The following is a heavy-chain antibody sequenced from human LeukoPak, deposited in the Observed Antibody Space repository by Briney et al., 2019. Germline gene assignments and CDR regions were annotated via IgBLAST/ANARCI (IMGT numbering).Heavy chain of an antibody. CDR2: ISWNSGSI. D-gene: IGHD3-16*01. J-gene: IGHJ6*02. CDR1: GFTFDDYA. V-gene: IGHV3-9*01. CDR3: AKDMGGGLEYYYYYGMDV. Sequence: GGSLRLSCAASGFTFDDYALYWVRQAPGKGLEWVSGISWNSGSIGYADSVKGRFTISRDNAKNSLYLQMNSLRAEDTALYYCAKDMGGGLEYYYYYGMDVWGQGTTVTVSS.